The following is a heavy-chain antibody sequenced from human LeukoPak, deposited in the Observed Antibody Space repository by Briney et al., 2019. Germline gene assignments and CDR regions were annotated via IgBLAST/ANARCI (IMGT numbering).Heavy chain of an antibody. Sequence: SETLSLTCAVFAGSSSSYYWSWIRQPPGKGLEWIEEINHSGYTSYNPSLKSRVTLSVDTSKHQFSLKLTSVTAADTAVYYCARCCLQRDGDNGGGDYWGQGTLVTVSS. J-gene: IGHJ4*02. CDR3: ARCCLQRDGDNGGGDY. CDR2: INHSGYT. V-gene: IGHV4-34*01. CDR1: AGSSSSYY. D-gene: IGHD5-24*01.